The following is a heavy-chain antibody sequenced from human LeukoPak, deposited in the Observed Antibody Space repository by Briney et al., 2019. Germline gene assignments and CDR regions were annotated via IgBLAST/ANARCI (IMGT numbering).Heavy chain of an antibody. J-gene: IGHJ6*03. Sequence: ASVRVSCKVSGYTLTELSMHWVRQAPGKGLEWMGGFDPEDGETIYAQKFQGRVTMTEDTSTDTAYMELSSLRSEDTAVYYCATTNSQWLQNYYYYYYMDVWGKGTTVTISS. D-gene: IGHD5-12*01. V-gene: IGHV1-24*01. CDR1: GYTLTELS. CDR2: FDPEDGET. CDR3: ATTNSQWLQNYYYYYYMDV.